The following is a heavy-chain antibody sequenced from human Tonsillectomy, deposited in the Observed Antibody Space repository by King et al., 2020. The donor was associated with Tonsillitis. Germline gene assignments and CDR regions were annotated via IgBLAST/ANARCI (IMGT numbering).Heavy chain of an antibody. CDR3: AKGGRNYYDTSGTTYYFDY. D-gene: IGHD3-22*01. Sequence: QLQESGGGLVQPGGSLRLSCAPSGFTFTTYAMSWVRQAPGKGLEWVSAISGSGGNTYYADSVRGRFTISRDNSKNTLYLQMNSLRAEDTAVYYCAKGGRNYYDTSGTTYYFDYWGQGALVTVSS. CDR1: GFTFTTYA. V-gene: IGHV3-23*01. J-gene: IGHJ4*02. CDR2: ISGSGGNT.